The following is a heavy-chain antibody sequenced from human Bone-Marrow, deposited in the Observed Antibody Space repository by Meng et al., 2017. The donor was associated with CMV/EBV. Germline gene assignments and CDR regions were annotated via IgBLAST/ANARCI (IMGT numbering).Heavy chain of an antibody. CDR1: GYSVSSNSAA. CDR2: TYYRSKWYN. J-gene: IGHJ2*01. D-gene: IGHD2-2*01. Sequence: LRLSCATSGYSVSSNSAAWNWIRQSPSRGLEWLGRTYYRSKWYNDYAVSVKSRITINPDTSKNQFSLQLNSVTPEDTAVYYCARLCTIDGGYFDLWGRGTLVTVSS. CDR3: ARLCTIDGGYFDL. V-gene: IGHV6-1*01.